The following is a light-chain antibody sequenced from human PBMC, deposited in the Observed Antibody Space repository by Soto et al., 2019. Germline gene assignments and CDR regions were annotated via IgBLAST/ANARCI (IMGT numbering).Light chain of an antibody. Sequence: EIVLTQSPGTLSVSPGERATLSCRASQSVGRNYLAWYQQKPGQAPRLLIYGASSRATGIPDRFSGSASGTDFTLTISRLEPEDFAVYYCQQYAESPLTFSGGTKVETK. CDR1: QSVGRNY. V-gene: IGKV3-20*01. CDR2: GAS. J-gene: IGKJ4*01. CDR3: QQYAESPLT.